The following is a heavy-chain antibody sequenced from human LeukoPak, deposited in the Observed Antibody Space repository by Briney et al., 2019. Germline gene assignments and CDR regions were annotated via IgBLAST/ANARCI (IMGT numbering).Heavy chain of an antibody. V-gene: IGHV1-2*02. CDR1: GYTFTGYY. J-gene: IGHJ4*02. Sequence: GASVKVSCKASGYTFTGYYMHWVRQAPGQGLEWMGWINPNSGGTNYAQKFQGRVTMTRDTSIGTAYMELSRLRSDDTAVYYCARSGYNWNQKYYFDYWGQGTLVTVSS. D-gene: IGHD1-20*01. CDR3: ARSGYNWNQKYYFDY. CDR2: INPNSGGT.